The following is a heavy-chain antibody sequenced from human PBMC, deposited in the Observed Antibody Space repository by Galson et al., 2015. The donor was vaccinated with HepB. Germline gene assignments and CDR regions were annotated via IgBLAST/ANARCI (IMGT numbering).Heavy chain of an antibody. CDR2: VSRSGNYV. J-gene: IGHJ4*02. Sequence: SLRLSCAASGFTFSNYRMDWVRQAPGKGLEWVSSVSRSGNYVKYADSVLGRFTISRDNAKNSLILQMSSLRAEDTAVYYCARALGGSYDSSGYNAADFWGQGTLVTVSS. V-gene: IGHV3-21*06. D-gene: IGHD3-22*01. CDR3: ARALGGSYDSSGYNAADF. CDR1: GFTFSNYR.